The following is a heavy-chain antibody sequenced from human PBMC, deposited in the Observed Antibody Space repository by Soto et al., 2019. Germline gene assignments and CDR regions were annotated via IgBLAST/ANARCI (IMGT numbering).Heavy chain of an antibody. V-gene: IGHV3-23*01. CDR2: ISGSGGST. CDR3: AKDGQWIQLWLGALDI. Sequence: LRLSCAASGFTFSSYAMSWVRQAPGKGLEWVSAISGSGGSTYYADSVKGRFTISRDNSKNTLYLQMNSLRAEDTAVYYCAKDGQWIQLWLGALDIWGQGTMVTVSS. J-gene: IGHJ3*02. D-gene: IGHD5-18*01. CDR1: GFTFSSYA.